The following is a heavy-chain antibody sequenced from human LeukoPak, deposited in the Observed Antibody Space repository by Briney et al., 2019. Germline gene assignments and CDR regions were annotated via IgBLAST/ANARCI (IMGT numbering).Heavy chain of an antibody. Sequence: SETLSLTCTVSGGXISSGDYYWSWIRQPPGKGLEWIGYIYYSGSTYYNPSLKSRVTISVDTSKNQFSLKLSSVTAADTAVYYCARDSSGYYSYGGIDYWGQGTLVTVSS. CDR3: ARDSSGYYSYGGIDY. D-gene: IGHD3-22*01. J-gene: IGHJ4*02. CDR1: GGXISSGDYY. CDR2: IYYSGST. V-gene: IGHV4-30-4*01.